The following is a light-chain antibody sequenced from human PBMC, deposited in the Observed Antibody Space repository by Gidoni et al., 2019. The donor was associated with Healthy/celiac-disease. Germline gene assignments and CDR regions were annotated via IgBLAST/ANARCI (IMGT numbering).Light chain of an antibody. CDR3: QQYGSSPET. CDR1: QSVSSSY. V-gene: IGKV3-20*01. J-gene: IGKJ3*01. Sequence: EIVLTQSPGTLSLSPGERATLSCRASQSVSSSYLAWYQQKPGQAPRLLIYGASSRATRIPDRFSGSGSGTDFTLTISRLEPEDFAVYYCQQYGSSPETFGPGTKVDIK. CDR2: GAS.